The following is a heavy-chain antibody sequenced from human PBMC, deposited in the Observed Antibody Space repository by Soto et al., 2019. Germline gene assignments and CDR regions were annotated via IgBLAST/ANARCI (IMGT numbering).Heavy chain of an antibody. CDR3: ASGLRYFDNYYYYYMDV. Sequence: GASVKVSCKASGYTFTSYAMHWVRQAPGQRLEWMGWINAGNGNTKYSQKFQGRVTITRDTSASTAYMELSSLRSEDTAVYYCASGLRYFDNYYYYYMDVWGKGTKVTVSS. CDR1: GYTFTSYA. CDR2: INAGNGNT. J-gene: IGHJ6*03. D-gene: IGHD3-9*01. V-gene: IGHV1-3*01.